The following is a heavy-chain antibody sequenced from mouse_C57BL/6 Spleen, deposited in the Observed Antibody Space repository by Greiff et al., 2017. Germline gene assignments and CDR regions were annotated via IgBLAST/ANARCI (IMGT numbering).Heavy chain of an antibody. V-gene: IGHV1-64*01. CDR1: GYTFTSYW. CDR2: IHPNSGST. Sequence: LQESGAELVKPGASVKLSCKASGYTFTSYWMHWVKQRPGQGLEWIGMIHPNSGSTNYTDKFKSKATLTVDKSSSTAYMQLSSLTSEYAAFYFCSRSGRYYDYDEAYWGQGTLVTVSA. CDR3: SRSGRYYDYDEAY. J-gene: IGHJ3*01. D-gene: IGHD2-4*01.